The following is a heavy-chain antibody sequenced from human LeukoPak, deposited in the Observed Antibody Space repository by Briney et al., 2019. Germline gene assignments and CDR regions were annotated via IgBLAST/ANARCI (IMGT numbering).Heavy chain of an antibody. CDR2: ISSSGSTM. CDR1: GFTFSSYE. J-gene: IGHJ4*02. V-gene: IGHV3-48*03. CDR3: ASPYYYDSSGYYSGDY. Sequence: GGSLRLSCAASGFTFSSYEMNWVRQAPGKGLEWVSYISSSGSTMYYADSVKGRFTISRDNAKNSLYLQMNSLRAEDTAVYYCASPYYYDSSGYYSGDYWGQGTLVTVSS. D-gene: IGHD3-22*01.